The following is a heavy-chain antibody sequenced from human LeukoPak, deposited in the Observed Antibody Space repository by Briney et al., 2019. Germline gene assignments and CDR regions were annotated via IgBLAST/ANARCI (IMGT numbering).Heavy chain of an antibody. D-gene: IGHD3-3*01. J-gene: IGHJ4*02. CDR3: AKETRVWRGIWNFDC. Sequence: TGGSLRLSCLASGFSFSNDGMHWVRQAPGKGLEWVAVIWFDGTNEDYADSVKGRFTISRDNSKNTLYVQMNSLRAEDTAVYYCAKETRVWRGIWNFDCWGQGTLVTVSS. V-gene: IGHV3-33*06. CDR1: GFSFSNDG. CDR2: IWFDGTNE.